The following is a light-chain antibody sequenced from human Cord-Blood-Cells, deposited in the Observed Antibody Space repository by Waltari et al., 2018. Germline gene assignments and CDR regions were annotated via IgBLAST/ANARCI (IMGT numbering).Light chain of an antibody. CDR1: SRDVGGYNY. Sequence: QSALTQPRPVSGSPGQSVTISCTGTSRDVGGYNYVSWYQQHPGKAPKLMFYDVSKRPSGVPDRFSGSKSGNTASLTISGLQAEDEADYYCCSYAGSYPLVFGGGTKLTVL. J-gene: IGLJ2*01. V-gene: IGLV2-11*01. CDR3: CSYAGSYPLV. CDR2: DVS.